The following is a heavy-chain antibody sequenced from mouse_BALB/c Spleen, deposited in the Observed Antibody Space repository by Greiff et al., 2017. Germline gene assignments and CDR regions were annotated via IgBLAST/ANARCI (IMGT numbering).Heavy chain of an antibody. CDR3: ARWDYYYAMDY. CDR2: IYPYNGGT. CDR1: GYTFTDYN. J-gene: IGHJ4*01. Sequence: EVKLQQSGPELVKPGASVKISCKASGYTFTDYNMHWVKQSHGKSLEWIGYIYPYNGGTGYNQKFKSKATLTVDNSSSTAYMELRSLTSEDSAVYYCARWDYYYAMDYWGQGTSVTVSS. V-gene: IGHV1S29*02. D-gene: IGHD4-1*01.